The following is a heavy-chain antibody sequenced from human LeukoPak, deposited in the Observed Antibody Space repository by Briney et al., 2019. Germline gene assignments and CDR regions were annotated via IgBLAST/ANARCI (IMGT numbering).Heavy chain of an antibody. V-gene: IGHV3-7*01. CDR1: GFTSSSYW. CDR2: IKQDGSEK. CDR3: ARFCSGGSCYYAIDY. Sequence: PGGSLRLSCAASGFTSSSYWMSWVRQAPGKGLEWVANIKQDGSEKYYVDSVKGRFTISRDNAKNSLYLQMNSLRAEDTAVYYCARFCSGGSCYYAIDYWGQGTLVTVSS. D-gene: IGHD2-15*01. J-gene: IGHJ4*02.